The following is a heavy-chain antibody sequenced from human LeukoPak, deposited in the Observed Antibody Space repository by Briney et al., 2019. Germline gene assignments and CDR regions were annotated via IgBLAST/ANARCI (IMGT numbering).Heavy chain of an antibody. J-gene: IGHJ4*02. CDR1: GDSVSGYY. V-gene: IGHV4-59*08. D-gene: IGHD6-19*01. Sequence: TTSETLSLTCTVSGDSVSGYYWSWIRQPPGKGLEWIGYIYYTGGTNYNPSLKSPVTISIDTSKNQFSLKMSSVTAAGTAVYYCARLLYSRGWNYFDSWGQGTLVTVSS. CDR3: ARLLYSRGWNYFDS. CDR2: IYYTGGT.